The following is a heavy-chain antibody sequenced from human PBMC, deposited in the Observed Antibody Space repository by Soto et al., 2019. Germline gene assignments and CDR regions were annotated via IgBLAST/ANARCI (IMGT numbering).Heavy chain of an antibody. D-gene: IGHD3-3*01. CDR1: GYTFTSYY. V-gene: IGHV1-46*01. J-gene: IGHJ5*02. CDR3: ARVEMSVRTFDP. Sequence: ASVKVSCKASGYTFTSYYMNWVRQAPGQGLEWMGIINPSGGSTSYAQKFQGRVTMTRDTSTSTVYMELSSLRPENTAVYYCARVEMSVRTFDPWGQGTLVTVSS. CDR2: INPSGGST.